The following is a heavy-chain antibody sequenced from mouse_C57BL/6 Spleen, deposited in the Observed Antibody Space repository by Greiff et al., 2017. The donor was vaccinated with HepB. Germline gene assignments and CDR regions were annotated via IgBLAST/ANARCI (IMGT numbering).Heavy chain of an antibody. Sequence: QVQLQQPGAELVRPGTSVKLSCKASGYTFTSYWMHWVKQRPGQGLEWIGVIDPSDSYTNYNQKFKGKATLTVDTSSSTAYMQLSSLTSEDSAVYYCARWRMGSSYKYFDVWGTGTTVTVSS. CDR2: IDPSDSYT. V-gene: IGHV1-59*01. D-gene: IGHD1-1*01. J-gene: IGHJ1*03. CDR1: GYTFTSYW. CDR3: ARWRMGSSYKYFDV.